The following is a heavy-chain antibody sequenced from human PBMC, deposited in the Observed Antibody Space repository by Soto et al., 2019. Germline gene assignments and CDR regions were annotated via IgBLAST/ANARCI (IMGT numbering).Heavy chain of an antibody. J-gene: IGHJ4*02. V-gene: IGHV4-59*01. CDR1: GGSMSEYF. CDR2: IYYLGST. CDR3: ARDGYDGSGSPYPAY. D-gene: IGHD3-10*01. Sequence: SETLSLTCSVSGGSMSEYFWSWIRQSPWKGLEWIGYIYYLGSTDYNPSLKSRVTISVDTSKRQFSLRLTSVTAADTAVYYCARDGYDGSGSPYPAYWGPGTQVAFCS.